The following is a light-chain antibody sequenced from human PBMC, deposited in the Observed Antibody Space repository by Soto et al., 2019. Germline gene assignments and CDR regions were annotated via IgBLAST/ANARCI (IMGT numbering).Light chain of an antibody. CDR3: EQDYSYPLT. CDR1: HGIRSY. Sequence: AIRMTQYPSCFSASQGERVTITCRASHGIRSYLAWYLQTPGKAPKLRSYAASTLQSGVPSRFSGSGSRTDFTLTISCLQSEDFATYWCEQDYSYPLTFGHGTNVDFK. V-gene: IGKV1-8*01. J-gene: IGKJ1*01. CDR2: AAS.